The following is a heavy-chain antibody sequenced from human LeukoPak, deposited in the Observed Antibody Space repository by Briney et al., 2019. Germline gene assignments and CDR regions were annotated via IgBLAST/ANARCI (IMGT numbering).Heavy chain of an antibody. D-gene: IGHD1-26*01. CDR1: GFTFSDYY. V-gene: IGHV3-11*01. Sequence: GGSLRLSCAASGFTFSDYYMRWIRQAPGKGLEWVSYISSSGSTIYYADSVKGRFTISRDNAKNSLYLQMNSLRAEDTAVYYCAREVSSGTVAEATLYYYYYYMDVWGKGTTVTVSS. CDR2: ISSSGSTI. J-gene: IGHJ6*03. CDR3: AREVSSGTVAEATLYYYYYYMDV.